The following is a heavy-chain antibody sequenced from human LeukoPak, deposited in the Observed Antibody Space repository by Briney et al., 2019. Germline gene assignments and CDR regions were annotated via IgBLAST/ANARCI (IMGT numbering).Heavy chain of an antibody. CDR3: ARKYCSGGSCQINNWFDP. CDR1: GGTFSSYA. D-gene: IGHD2-15*01. V-gene: IGHV1-69*01. CDR2: VIPIFGTA. J-gene: IGHJ5*02. Sequence: SVKVSCKASGGTFSSYAISWVRQAPGQGLEWMGGVIPIFGTASYAQKFQGRVTITADESTSTAYMELSSLRSEDTAVYYCARKYCSGGSCQINNWFDPWGQGTLVTVSS.